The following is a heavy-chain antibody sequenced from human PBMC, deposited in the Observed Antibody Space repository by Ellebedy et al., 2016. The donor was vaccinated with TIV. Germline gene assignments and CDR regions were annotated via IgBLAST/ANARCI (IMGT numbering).Heavy chain of an antibody. V-gene: IGHV3-9*01. CDR3: ARDYVDY. CDR1: GFTFDDYA. Sequence: SLKISCAASGFTFDDYAMHWVRQAPGKGLEWVSGISWNSGSIGYADSVKGRFTISRDNAKNSLYLQMNSLRAEDTAVYYCARDYVDYWGQGTLVTVSS. J-gene: IGHJ4*02. CDR2: ISWNSGSI.